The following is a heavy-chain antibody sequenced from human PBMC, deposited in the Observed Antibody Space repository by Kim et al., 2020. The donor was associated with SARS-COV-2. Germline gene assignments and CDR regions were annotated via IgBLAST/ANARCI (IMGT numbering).Heavy chain of an antibody. D-gene: IGHD5-18*01. CDR3: ARDAHSGYSYGDRGDY. V-gene: IGHV1-46*01. J-gene: IGHJ4*02. Sequence: ASVKVSCKASGYTFTSYYMHWVRQAPGQGLEWMGIINPSGGSTSYAQKFQGRVTMTRDTSTSTVYMELSSLRSEDTAVYYCARDAHSGYSYGDRGDYWGQGTLVTVSS. CDR2: INPSGGST. CDR1: GYTFTSYY.